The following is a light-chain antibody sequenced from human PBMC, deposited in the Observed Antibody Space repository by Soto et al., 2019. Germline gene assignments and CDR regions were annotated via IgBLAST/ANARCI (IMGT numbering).Light chain of an antibody. CDR2: DVT. V-gene: IGLV2-14*03. CDR1: SSDVGAYNH. Sequence: QSALTQHASVSGSPGQSITISCTGTSSDVGAYNHVSWYQQHPGKAPKVMIYDVTNRPSGVSNRFSGSRSGNTASLTISGLQAEDEADYYCSSHASGSTLIFGGGTKLTVL. J-gene: IGLJ2*01. CDR3: SSHASGSTLI.